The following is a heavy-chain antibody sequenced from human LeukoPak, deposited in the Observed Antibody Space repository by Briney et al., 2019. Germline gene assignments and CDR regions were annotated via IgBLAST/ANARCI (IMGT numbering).Heavy chain of an antibody. CDR1: GGTFSSYA. Sequence: ASVKVSCKASGGTFSSYAISWVRQAPGQGLEWMGWINPNSGGTNYAQKFQGRVTMTRDTSISTAYMELSRLRSDDTAVYYCATIMIDYGGNSEGDAFDIWGQGTMVTVSS. D-gene: IGHD4-23*01. CDR2: INPNSGGT. CDR3: ATIMIDYGGNSEGDAFDI. J-gene: IGHJ3*02. V-gene: IGHV1-2*02.